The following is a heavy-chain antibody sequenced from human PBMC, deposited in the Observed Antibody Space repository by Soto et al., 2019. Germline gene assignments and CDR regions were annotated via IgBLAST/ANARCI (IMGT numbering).Heavy chain of an antibody. Sequence: PGGSLILSCAASGFTFSSYAMSWVRQAPGKGLEWVPAISGSGGSTYYADSVKGRFTISRDNSKNTLYLQMNSLRAEDTAVYYCAKDNTDPGIAAAGTLIDYWGQGTLVTVSS. CDR1: GFTFSSYA. J-gene: IGHJ4*02. CDR3: AKDNTDPGIAAAGTLIDY. V-gene: IGHV3-23*01. CDR2: ISGSGGST. D-gene: IGHD6-13*01.